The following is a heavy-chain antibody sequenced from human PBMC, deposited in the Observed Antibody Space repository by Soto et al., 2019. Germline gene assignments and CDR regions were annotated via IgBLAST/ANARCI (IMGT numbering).Heavy chain of an antibody. Sequence: EVQLVESGGGLVQPGGSLRLSCAASGFTFSSFWMSWVRQVPGKGLEWVANIKQDGSEKYYVDSVRGRFTISRDNAKNSLYLQMNSLRAEDTAVYYCARDLLRYFDWLSGGMDVWGQGTTVTVSS. J-gene: IGHJ6*02. D-gene: IGHD3-9*01. CDR2: IKQDGSEK. CDR3: ARDLLRYFDWLSGGMDV. V-gene: IGHV3-7*03. CDR1: GFTFSSFW.